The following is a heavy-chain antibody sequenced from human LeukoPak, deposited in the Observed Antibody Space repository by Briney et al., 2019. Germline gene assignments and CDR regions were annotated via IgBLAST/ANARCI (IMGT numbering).Heavy chain of an antibody. Sequence: GGSLRLSCAASGFTFSSLWMHWVRQAPGKGLVWVSRINTDGSNTIYADSVTGRFTISRDNAKNTLYLQMNSLRAEDTAVYYCARDQSIAGPTTADYWGQGTLVTVSS. CDR2: INTDGSNT. D-gene: IGHD1-26*01. CDR1: GFTFSSLW. J-gene: IGHJ4*02. V-gene: IGHV3-74*01. CDR3: ARDQSIAGPTTADY.